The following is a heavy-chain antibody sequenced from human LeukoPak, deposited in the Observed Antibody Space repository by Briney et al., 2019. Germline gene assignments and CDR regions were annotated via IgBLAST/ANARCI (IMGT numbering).Heavy chain of an antibody. V-gene: IGHV4-4*02. J-gene: IGHJ4*02. D-gene: IGHD5-12*01. CDR3: ARAAVGGYSGYVDY. Sequence: SETLSLTCTVSGGSIGSSNWWSWVRQPPGKGLEWIGEIYHSGSTNNNPSLKSRVTISVDKSKNQFSLKLSSVTAADTAVYYCARAAVGGYSGYVDYWGQGTLVTVSS. CDR2: IYHSGST. CDR1: GGSIGSSNW.